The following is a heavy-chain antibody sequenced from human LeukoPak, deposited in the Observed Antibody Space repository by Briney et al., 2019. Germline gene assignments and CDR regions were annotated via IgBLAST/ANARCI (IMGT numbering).Heavy chain of an antibody. Sequence: PSETLSLTCTVSGSSISSSSYYWGWIRQPPGKGLEWIGSIYYSGSTYYNPSLKSRVTISVDTSKNQFSLKLSSVTAADTAVYYCASFVDIVATTTFDYWGQGTLVTVSS. CDR1: GSSISSSSYY. V-gene: IGHV4-39*01. J-gene: IGHJ4*02. CDR2: IYYSGST. D-gene: IGHD5-12*01. CDR3: ASFVDIVATTTFDY.